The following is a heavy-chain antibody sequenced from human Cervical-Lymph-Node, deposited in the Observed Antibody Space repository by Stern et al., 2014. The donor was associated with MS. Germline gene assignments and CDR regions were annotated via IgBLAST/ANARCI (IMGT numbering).Heavy chain of an antibody. CDR1: GYTFTSYY. Sequence: QVQLVQSGAEVKKPGASVKVSCKASGYTFTSYYIHWVRQAPGQGLEWMGIINPSGDSTPYSQKFQDRVTMTRDTSTSTLYMELSSLRSEDTAVYYCARDMYYATSGSYYGFDYWGQGTLVTVSS. CDR2: INPSGDST. CDR3: ARDMYYATSGSYYGFDY. D-gene: IGHD3-22*01. J-gene: IGHJ4*02. V-gene: IGHV1-46*01.